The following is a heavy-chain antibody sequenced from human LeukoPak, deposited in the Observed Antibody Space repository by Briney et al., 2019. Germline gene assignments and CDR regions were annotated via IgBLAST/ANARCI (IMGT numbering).Heavy chain of an antibody. CDR2: IGIAGDT. V-gene: IGHV3-13*01. Sequence: GGSLRLSCTASGFTFSSYDMHWVRQATGKGLEWVSAIGIAGDTYYPGSVKGRFTITRENAKNSLYLQMNSLRAEDTAVYYCARVASGSGSSWGQGTLVTVSS. CDR3: ARVASGSGSS. D-gene: IGHD6-19*01. J-gene: IGHJ5*02. CDR1: GFTFSSYD.